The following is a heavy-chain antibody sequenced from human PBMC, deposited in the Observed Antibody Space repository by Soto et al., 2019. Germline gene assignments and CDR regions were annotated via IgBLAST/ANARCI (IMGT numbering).Heavy chain of an antibody. CDR1: GGSISSYY. CDR2: IYYSGST. V-gene: IGHV4-59*01. J-gene: IGHJ6*02. D-gene: IGHD6-13*01. Sequence: PSETLSLTCTVSGGSISSYYRSWIRQPPGKGLEWIGYIYYSGSTNYNPSLKSRVTISVDTSKNQFSLKLSSVTAADTAVYYCARDSSSGGGMDVWGQGTTVTVSS. CDR3: ARDSSSGGGMDV.